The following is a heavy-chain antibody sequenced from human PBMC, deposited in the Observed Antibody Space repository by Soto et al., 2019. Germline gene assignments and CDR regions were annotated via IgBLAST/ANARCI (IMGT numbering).Heavy chain of an antibody. CDR2: ISGSGGST. Sequence: PGGSLRLSCAASGFNFRNYVIAWVRQAPGKGLEWVSGISGSGGSTYYADSVKGRFTISRDNSKSTLYLQMNSLRAEDTALYYCAKGRSYYYYYGVDVWGQGTTVTVSS. V-gene: IGHV3-23*01. CDR1: GFNFRNYV. J-gene: IGHJ6*02. CDR3: AKGRSYYYYYGVDV.